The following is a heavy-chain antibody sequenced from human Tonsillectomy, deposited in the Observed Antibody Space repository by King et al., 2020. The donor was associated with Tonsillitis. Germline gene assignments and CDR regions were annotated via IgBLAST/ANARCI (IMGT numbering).Heavy chain of an antibody. CDR2: IYYSGST. J-gene: IGHJ5*02. Sequence: VQLQESGPGLVKPSETLSLTCTVSGGSISSYYWSWIRQPPGKGLEWIGYIYYSGSTNYNPSLKSRVTISVDTSKNQFSLKLSSVTAADTAVYYCARSGRTYSNYAWGVVFLNWFDPWGQGTLGTVSS. CDR3: ARSGRTYSNYAWGVVFLNWFDP. V-gene: IGHV4-59*01. CDR1: GGSISSYY. D-gene: IGHD4-11*01.